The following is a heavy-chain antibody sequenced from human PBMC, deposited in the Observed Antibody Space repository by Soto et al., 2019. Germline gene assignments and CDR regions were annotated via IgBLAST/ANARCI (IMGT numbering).Heavy chain of an antibody. CDR3: AKTSSNWNHFYYYGMDV. CDR2: ISGSGGST. Sequence: VGSLRLSCAASGFTFSSYAMSWVRQAPGKGLEWVSAISGSGGSTYYADSVKGRFTISRDNSKNTLYLQMNSLRAEDTAVYYCAKTSSNWNHFYYYGMDVWGQGTTVTVSS. J-gene: IGHJ6*02. CDR1: GFTFSSYA. V-gene: IGHV3-23*01. D-gene: IGHD1-20*01.